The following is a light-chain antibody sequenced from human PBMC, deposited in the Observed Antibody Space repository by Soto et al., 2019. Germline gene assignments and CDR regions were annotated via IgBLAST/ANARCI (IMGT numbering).Light chain of an antibody. CDR1: QSITTY. CDR2: AAS. Sequence: DIQMTQSPSTLSASVGDRVTITCRASQSITTYLNWYQQKPGIAPKLLIYAASSLQSGVPSRFSGSGSGTDFTLTISRLEPEDFAVYYCQQYHTSPITFGQGTRLEIK. V-gene: IGKV1-39*01. J-gene: IGKJ5*01. CDR3: QQYHTSPIT.